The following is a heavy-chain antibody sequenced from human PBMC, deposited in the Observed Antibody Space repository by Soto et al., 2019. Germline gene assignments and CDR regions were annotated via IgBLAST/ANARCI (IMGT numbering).Heavy chain of an antibody. CDR2: ISYDGSNK. D-gene: IGHD3-22*01. J-gene: IGHJ4*02. CDR1: GFTFSSYG. Sequence: PGGSLRLSCAASGFTFSSYGMHWVRQAPGKGLEWVAVISYDGSNKYYADSVKGRFTISRDNSKNTLYLQMNSLRAEDTAVYYCTTYHDNSDLIANYWGQGTLVTVSS. CDR3: TTYHDNSDLIANY. V-gene: IGHV3-30*03.